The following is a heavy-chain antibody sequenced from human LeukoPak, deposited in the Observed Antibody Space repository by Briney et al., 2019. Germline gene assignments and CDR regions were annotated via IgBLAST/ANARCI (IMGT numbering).Heavy chain of an antibody. V-gene: IGHV4-4*09. CDR2: IYTSGIT. D-gene: IGHD6-19*01. Sequence: SETLSLTCTVSGGSISSFYWTWIRQPPGKGLECIGYIYTSGITNYNPSLKSRVTISVDTSKKQFSLKLSSVTAADTAVYYCARQGGYSSPFSVWGEGTTVTVSS. CDR1: GGSISSFY. J-gene: IGHJ6*04. CDR3: ARQGGYSSPFSV.